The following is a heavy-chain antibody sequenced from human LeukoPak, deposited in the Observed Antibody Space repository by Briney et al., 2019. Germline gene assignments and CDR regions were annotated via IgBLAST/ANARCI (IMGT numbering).Heavy chain of an antibody. V-gene: IGHV4-34*01. D-gene: IGHD3-16*02. Sequence: SETLSLTCAVYGGSFSGYYWSWIRQPPGKGLEWIGSIYYSGSTYYNPSLKSRVTISVDTSKNQFSLKLSSVTAADTAVYYCARHRYDYVWGSYQDYWGQGTLVTVSS. J-gene: IGHJ4*02. CDR3: ARHRYDYVWGSYQDY. CDR1: GGSFSGYY. CDR2: IYYSGST.